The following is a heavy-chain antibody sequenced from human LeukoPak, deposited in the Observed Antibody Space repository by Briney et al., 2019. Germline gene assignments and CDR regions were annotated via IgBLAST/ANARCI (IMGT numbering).Heavy chain of an antibody. V-gene: IGHV1-8*01. Sequence: SSVKVSCKASGYTFTSYDINWVRQATGQGLEWMGWMNSNSGNTGYAQKFQGRVTMTRNTSISTAYMKLSSLRSEDTAVYYCARGPITMIVVVKGYYFDYWGQGTLVTVSS. J-gene: IGHJ4*02. D-gene: IGHD3-22*01. CDR3: ARGPITMIVVVKGYYFDY. CDR1: GYTFTSYD. CDR2: MNSNSGNT.